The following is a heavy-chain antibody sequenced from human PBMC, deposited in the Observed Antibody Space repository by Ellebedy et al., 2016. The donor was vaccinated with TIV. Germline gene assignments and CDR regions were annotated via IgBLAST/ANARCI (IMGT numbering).Heavy chain of an antibody. D-gene: IGHD3-16*01. Sequence: PGGSLRLSCAASGFTFSNYAISWFRQSPGKGLEWVSVITSSGSGKYYADFVKGRFTISRDNSRNTVFLQMDSLRAEDTALYYCAKAVTLPTRVAFDIWGQGTMVTVSS. V-gene: IGHV3-23*01. CDR1: GFTFSNYA. CDR2: ITSSGSGK. J-gene: IGHJ3*02. CDR3: AKAVTLPTRVAFDI.